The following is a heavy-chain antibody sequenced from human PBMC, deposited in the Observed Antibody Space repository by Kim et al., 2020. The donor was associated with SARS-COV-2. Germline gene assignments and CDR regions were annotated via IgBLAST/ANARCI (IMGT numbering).Heavy chain of an antibody. D-gene: IGHD6-13*01. CDR1: GFTFSSYW. CDR2: IKQDGSEK. CDR3: ARGASYSSSWYKKFDY. J-gene: IGHJ4*02. Sequence: GGSLRLSCAASGFTFSSYWMSWVRQAPGKGLEWVANIKQDGSEKYYVDSVKGRFTISRDNAKNSLYLQMNSLRAEDTAVYYCARGASYSSSWYKKFDYWGQGTLVTVSS. V-gene: IGHV3-7*01.